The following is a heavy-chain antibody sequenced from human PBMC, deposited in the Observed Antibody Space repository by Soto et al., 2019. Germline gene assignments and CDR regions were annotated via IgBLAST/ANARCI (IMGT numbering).Heavy chain of an antibody. V-gene: IGHV3-23*01. CDR3: AKNQGVELVPLATVDWFDP. D-gene: IGHD1-26*01. Sequence: PAGSLRLSCAASGVIFENLGMSWVRQAPGKGLEWISSISGSGFKKYYADSVKGRFTISRDNSKSTVYLELNNLSAEDTAVYHCAKNQGVELVPLATVDWFDPWGQGSVVTVPS. J-gene: IGHJ5*02. CDR2: ISGSGFKK. CDR1: GVIFENLG.